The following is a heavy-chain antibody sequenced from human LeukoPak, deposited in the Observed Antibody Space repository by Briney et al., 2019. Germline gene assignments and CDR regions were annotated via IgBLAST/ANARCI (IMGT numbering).Heavy chain of an antibody. J-gene: IGHJ6*03. CDR2: INPNTGGT. CDR3: ARPRYSSASSDYHYYMDV. CDR1: GYTFTAYY. V-gene: IGHV1-2*02. D-gene: IGHD6-6*01. Sequence: ASVKVSCKASGYTFTAYYIHWVRQAPGQGLEWMGWINPNTGGTDHARNFQGRVTMTRDTSISAAYMELSNLTYDDTAVYYCARPRYSSASSDYHYYMDVWGKGTTVTVSS.